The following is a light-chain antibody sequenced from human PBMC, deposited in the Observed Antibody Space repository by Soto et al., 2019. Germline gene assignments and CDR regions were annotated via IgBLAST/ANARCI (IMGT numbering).Light chain of an antibody. CDR1: QSVRSER. V-gene: IGKV3-20*01. Sequence: EIVLTPSPDTLSLSPVERATLSCRASQSVRSERLAWYQQKRGQAPTLLIFDASSRASGTPERFSGSGSGTDFTLTISRLEPEDFAVYYCQEYDGAPPITFGLGTRLEI. J-gene: IGKJ5*01. CDR2: DAS. CDR3: QEYDGAPPIT.